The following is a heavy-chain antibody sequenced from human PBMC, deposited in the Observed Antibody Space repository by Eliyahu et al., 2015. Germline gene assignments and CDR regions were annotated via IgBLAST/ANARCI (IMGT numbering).Heavy chain of an antibody. V-gene: IGHV2-26*01. CDR2: IFSNDEK. D-gene: IGHD2-15*01. CDR3: ARTYLRCSGGSCGALMDV. Sequence: QVTLKESGPVLVKPTETLTLTCTVSGFSLSNARMGVSWIRQPPGKALEWLAHIFSNDEKSYSTSLKSRLTISKDTSKSQVVLTMTNMDPVDTATYYCARTYLRCSGGSCGALMDVWGKGTTVTVSS. J-gene: IGHJ6*04. CDR1: GFSLSNARMG.